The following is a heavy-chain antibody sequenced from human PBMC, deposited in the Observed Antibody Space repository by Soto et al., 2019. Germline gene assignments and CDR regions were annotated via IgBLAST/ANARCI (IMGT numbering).Heavy chain of an antibody. D-gene: IGHD1-26*01. V-gene: IGHV1-69*02. CDR1: GGTFSSYT. Sequence: SVKVSCKASGGTFSSYTISWVRQAPGQGLEWMGRIIPILGIANYAQKFQGRVTITADKSTSTAYMELSSLRSEDTAVYYCARGSGSYAFDIWGQGTMVTVSS. J-gene: IGHJ3*02. CDR2: IIPILGIA. CDR3: ARGSGSYAFDI.